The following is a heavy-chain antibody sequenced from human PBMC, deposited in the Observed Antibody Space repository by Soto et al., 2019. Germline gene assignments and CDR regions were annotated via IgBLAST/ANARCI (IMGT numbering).Heavy chain of an antibody. CDR2: IVVGSGNT. D-gene: IGHD3-3*01. Sequence: ASVKVSCKASGFTFTSSAMQWVRQARGQRLEWIGWIVVGSGNTNYAQKFQERVTITRDMSTSTAYMELSSLRSEDTAVYYCAAAYYDFWSGYYSGSGHWGQGTLVTVSS. CDR1: GFTFTSSA. V-gene: IGHV1-58*02. J-gene: IGHJ4*02. CDR3: AAAYYDFWSGYYSGSGH.